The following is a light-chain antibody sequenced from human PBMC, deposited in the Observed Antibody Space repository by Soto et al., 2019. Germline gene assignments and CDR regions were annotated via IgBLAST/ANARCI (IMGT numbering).Light chain of an antibody. Sequence: QSVLTQPPSASGSPGQSVTISCTGTSSDVGGYDYVSWYQQHPGKAPKLMIYEVTKRASGVPDRFSGAKSGNTASLTVSGLQAEDEADYYCSSYAGSNTDVVFGGGTKLTVL. J-gene: IGLJ2*01. CDR2: EVT. CDR3: SSYAGSNTDVV. V-gene: IGLV2-8*01. CDR1: SSDVGGYDY.